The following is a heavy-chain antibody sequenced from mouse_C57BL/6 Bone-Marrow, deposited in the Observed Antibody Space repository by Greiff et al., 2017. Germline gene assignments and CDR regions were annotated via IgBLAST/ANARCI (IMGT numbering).Heavy chain of an antibody. Sequence: EVKLMESGGDLVKPGGSLKLSCAASGFTFSSYGMSWVRQTPDKRLEWVATISSGGSYTYYPDSVKGRFTISRDNAKNTLYLQMSSLKSEDTAMYYCAREDGYWYFDVWGTVTTVTVSS. V-gene: IGHV5-6*01. CDR3: AREDGYWYFDV. CDR2: ISSGGSYT. D-gene: IGHD1-1*01. J-gene: IGHJ1*03. CDR1: GFTFSSYG.